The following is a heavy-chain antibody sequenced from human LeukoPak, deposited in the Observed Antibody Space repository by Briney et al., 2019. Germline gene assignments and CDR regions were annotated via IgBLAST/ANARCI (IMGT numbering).Heavy chain of an antibody. CDR2: ISTSSSTI. CDR3: ARGNPSDY. V-gene: IGHV3-48*02. CDR1: GFTFSNYN. J-gene: IGHJ4*02. Sequence: PGGSLRLSCAASGFTFSNYNMNWVRQAPGKGLEWVSYISTSSSTIYYADSVKGRFTISRDNTKNSLYLQMNSLRDEDTAVYYCARGNPSDYWGRGTLVTVSS.